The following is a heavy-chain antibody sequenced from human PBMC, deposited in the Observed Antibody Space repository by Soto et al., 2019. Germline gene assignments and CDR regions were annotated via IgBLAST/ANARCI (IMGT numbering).Heavy chain of an antibody. CDR1: GFTFGDYA. J-gene: IGHJ6*03. Sequence: GGSLRLSCTASGFTFGDYAMSWFRQAPGKGLEWVGFIRSKAYVGTTEYAASVKGRFTISRDDSKSIAYLQMNSLKTEDTAVYYCTRDEQLLGSGLYYMDVWGKGTTVTVSS. V-gene: IGHV3-49*03. CDR2: IRSKAYVGTT. D-gene: IGHD6-13*01. CDR3: TRDEQLLGSGLYYMDV.